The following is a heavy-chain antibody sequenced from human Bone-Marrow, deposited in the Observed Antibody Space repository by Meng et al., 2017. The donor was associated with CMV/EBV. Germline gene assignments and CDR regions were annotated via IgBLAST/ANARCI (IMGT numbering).Heavy chain of an antibody. CDR3: ASRWVRGSSSVWFDP. V-gene: IGHV1-69*05. D-gene: IGHD6-6*01. CDR2: IIPIFGTA. Sequence: SVKVSCKASGYTFTSYDINWVRQATGQGLEWMGGIIPIFGTANYAQKFQGRVTITTDESTSTAYMELSSLRSEDTAVYYCASRWVRGSSSVWFDPWGQGTLVTVSS. J-gene: IGHJ5*02. CDR1: GYTFTSYD.